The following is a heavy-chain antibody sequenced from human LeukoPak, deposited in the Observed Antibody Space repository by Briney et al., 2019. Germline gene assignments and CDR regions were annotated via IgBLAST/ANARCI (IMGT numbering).Heavy chain of an antibody. CDR1: GFTVNSNY. Sequence: GGSLRLSCAASGFTVNSNYMSWVRQAPGKGLEWVSVIYSGGSSYYADSVKGRFTISRDNSKNTLCLQMNSLRAEDTAVYYCARMDMAPIAFDYWGQGTLVTVSS. CDR3: ARMDMAPIAFDY. J-gene: IGHJ4*02. CDR2: IYSGGSS. V-gene: IGHV3-53*01. D-gene: IGHD5-24*01.